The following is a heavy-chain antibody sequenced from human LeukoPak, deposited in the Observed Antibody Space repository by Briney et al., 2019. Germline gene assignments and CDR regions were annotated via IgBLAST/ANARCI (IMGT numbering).Heavy chain of an antibody. CDR2: ISGSGGST. CDR1: GFTFSSYA. CDR3: AKDLNYGSGSYSSFDY. J-gene: IGHJ4*02. D-gene: IGHD3-10*01. Sequence: GGSLRLSCAASGFTFSSYAMSWVRQAPGKGLEWVSAISGSGGSTYYADSVKGRFTIPRDNSKNTLYLQMNSLRAEDTAVYYCAKDLNYGSGSYSSFDYWGQGTLVTVSS. V-gene: IGHV3-23*01.